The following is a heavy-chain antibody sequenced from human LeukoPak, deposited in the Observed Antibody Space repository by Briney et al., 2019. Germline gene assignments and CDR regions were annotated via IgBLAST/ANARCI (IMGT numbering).Heavy chain of an antibody. J-gene: IGHJ4*02. CDR3: TTERGITMIVPNGDY. D-gene: IGHD3-22*01. CDR1: GFTFSNAW. CDR2: IKSKTDGGTT. Sequence: GGPLRLSCAASGFTFSNAWISWVRQAPGKGLEWVGRIKSKTDGGTTDYAAPVKGRFTISRDDSKNTLYLQMNSLKTEDTAVYYCTTERGITMIVPNGDYWGQGTLVTVSS. V-gene: IGHV3-15*01.